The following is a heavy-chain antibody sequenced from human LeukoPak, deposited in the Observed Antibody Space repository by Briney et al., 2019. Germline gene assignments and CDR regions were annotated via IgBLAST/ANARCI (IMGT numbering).Heavy chain of an antibody. CDR1: GFTFSSYS. CDR2: ISSSSSYI. D-gene: IGHD3-3*01. J-gene: IGHJ6*02. Sequence: GGSLRLSCAASGFTFSSYSMNWVRQAPGKGLEWVSSISSSSSYIYYADSVKGRFTISRDNAKNSLYLQMNSLRAEDTAVYYCASREVGWSGYFDYYYGMAVWGQGTTVTVSS. V-gene: IGHV3-21*01. CDR3: ASREVGWSGYFDYYYGMAV.